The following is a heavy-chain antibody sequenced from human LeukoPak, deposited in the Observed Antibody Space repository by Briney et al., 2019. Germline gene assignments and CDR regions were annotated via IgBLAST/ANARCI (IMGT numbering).Heavy chain of an antibody. CDR3: ARGQGTMILTLHMDV. D-gene: IGHD3-22*01. CDR1: GFTFSDYY. CDR2: ISSSSSYT. Sequence: NPGGSLRLSCAASGFTFSDYYRSWIRQAPGKGLEWVSYISSSSSYTNYADSVKGRFTISRDNAKNSLYLQMNSLRAEDTAVYYCARGQGTMILTLHMDVWGQGTTVTVSS. V-gene: IGHV3-11*06. J-gene: IGHJ6*02.